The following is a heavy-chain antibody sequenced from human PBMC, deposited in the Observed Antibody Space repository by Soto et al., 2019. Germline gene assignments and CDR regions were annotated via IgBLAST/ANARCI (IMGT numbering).Heavy chain of an antibody. D-gene: IGHD3-3*01. J-gene: IGHJ3*02. CDR1: GYTFTSYG. CDR3: ARDRSMEWLTAFDI. Sequence: ASVKVSCKASGYTFTSYGISWVRQAPGQGLEWMGWISAYNGNTNYAQKLKGRVTMTTDTSTSTAYMELRSLRSDDTAVYYCARDRSMEWLTAFDIWGQGTMVTVSS. CDR2: ISAYNGNT. V-gene: IGHV1-18*01.